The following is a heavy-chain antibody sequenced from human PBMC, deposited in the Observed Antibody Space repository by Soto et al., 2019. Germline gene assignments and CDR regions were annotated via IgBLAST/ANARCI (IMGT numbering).Heavy chain of an antibody. J-gene: IGHJ6*02. Sequence: LRLSCAASGFTVRSNYMSWVRQAPGKGLEWVSVIYSGGSTYYADSVKGRFTISRDNSKNTLYLQMNSLRAEDTAVYYCARDGGSSWFGGATDVWGQGTTVTVSS. V-gene: IGHV3-53*01. D-gene: IGHD6-13*01. CDR2: IYSGGST. CDR3: ARDGGSSWFGGATDV. CDR1: GFTVRSNY.